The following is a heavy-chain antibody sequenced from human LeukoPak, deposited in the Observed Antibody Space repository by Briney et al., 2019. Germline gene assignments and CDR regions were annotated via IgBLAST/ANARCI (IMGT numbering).Heavy chain of an antibody. CDR2: ISAYNGNT. V-gene: IGHV1-18*01. CDR1: GYTFTSHG. J-gene: IGHJ5*02. Sequence: GESLKISCKGSGYTFTSHGISWVRQAPGQGLEWMGWISAYNGNTNYAQKLQGRVTMTTDTSTSTAYMELRSLRSEDTAVYYCARVVVVTAISNWFDPWGQGTLVTVSS. D-gene: IGHD2-21*02. CDR3: ARVVVVTAISNWFDP.